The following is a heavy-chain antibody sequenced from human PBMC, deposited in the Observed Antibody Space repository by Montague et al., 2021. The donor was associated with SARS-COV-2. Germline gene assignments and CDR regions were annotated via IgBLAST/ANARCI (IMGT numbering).Heavy chain of an antibody. J-gene: IGHJ6*02. CDR2: IYWNDDK. D-gene: IGHD3-3*01. CDR1: GFSLSTSGVG. V-gene: IGHV2-5*01. CDR3: SHRRIRVTIFGVVTNPYDYYGMDV. Sequence: PALVKPTQTLTLTCTFSGFSLSTSGVGVGWIRQPPGKALEWLALIYWNDDKRYSPSLKNRLTITKDTSKNQVVLTMTNMDPVDTATYYCSHRRIRVTIFGVVTNPYDYYGMDVWGQGTTVTVSS.